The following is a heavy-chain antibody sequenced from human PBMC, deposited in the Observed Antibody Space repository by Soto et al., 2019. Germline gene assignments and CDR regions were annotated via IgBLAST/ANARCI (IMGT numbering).Heavy chain of an antibody. CDR1: GFIFSSFA. V-gene: IGHV3-23*01. CDR3: AKDPDISGWYQTDLDY. Sequence: EVQLLESGGGLVQPGGSLRLSCAASGFIFSSFAMSWVRQAPGKGLEWISTISNNGGSTYSADSVKGRFTISRDNSKNTLYLQMNCLRAEDTAVYYCAKDPDISGWYQTDLDYWGQGTLVTVSS. CDR2: ISNNGGST. J-gene: IGHJ4*02. D-gene: IGHD6-19*01.